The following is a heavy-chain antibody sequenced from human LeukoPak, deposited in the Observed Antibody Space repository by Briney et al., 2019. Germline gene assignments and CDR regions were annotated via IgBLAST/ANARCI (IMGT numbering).Heavy chain of an antibody. Sequence: SETLSLTCTVSGGSISSSSCYWGWIRQPPGKGLEWIGSIYYSGSTNYNPSLKMRVTISVDTSKNQFSLKLSSVTAADTAVYYCARGPTPKTYGSGRRGLYYYYYYMDVWGKGTTVTVSS. CDR1: GGSISSSSCY. CDR2: IYYSGST. CDR3: ARGPTPKTYGSGRRGLYYYYYYMDV. D-gene: IGHD3-10*01. J-gene: IGHJ6*03. V-gene: IGHV4-39*07.